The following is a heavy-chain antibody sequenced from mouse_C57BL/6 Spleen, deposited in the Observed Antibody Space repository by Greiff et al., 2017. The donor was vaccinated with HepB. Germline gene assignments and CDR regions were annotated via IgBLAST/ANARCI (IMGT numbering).Heavy chain of an antibody. D-gene: IGHD2-4*01. V-gene: IGHV1-82*01. CDR1: GYAFSSSW. Sequence: VQRVESGPELVKPGASVKISCKASGYAFSSSWMNWVKQRPGKGLEWIGRIYPGDGDTNYNGKFKGKATLTADKSSSTAYMQLSSLTSEDSAVYFCARGGLRRLFDYWGQGTTLTVSS. J-gene: IGHJ2*01. CDR2: IYPGDGDT. CDR3: ARGGLRRLFDY.